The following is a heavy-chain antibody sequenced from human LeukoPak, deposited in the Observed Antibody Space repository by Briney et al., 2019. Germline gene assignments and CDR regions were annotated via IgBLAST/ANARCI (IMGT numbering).Heavy chain of an antibody. CDR3: AREAYYYDSSGYYYFDY. J-gene: IGHJ4*02. CDR2: ISSSSSYI. D-gene: IGHD3-22*01. V-gene: IGHV3-21*01. CDR1: GFTFSSYS. Sequence: GGSLRLSCAASGFTFSSYSMNWVRQAPGKGLEWVSSISSSSSYIYYADSVKGRFTISRDNAKNSLYLQMNSLRAEDTAAYYCAREAYYYDSSGYYYFDYWGQGTLVTVSS.